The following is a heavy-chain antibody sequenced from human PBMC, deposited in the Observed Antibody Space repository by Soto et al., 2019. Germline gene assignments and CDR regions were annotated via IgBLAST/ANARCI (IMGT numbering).Heavy chain of an antibody. CDR1: GFPVSTYS. D-gene: IGHD3-22*01. J-gene: IGHJ3*02. CDR3: ARGHSITMIVVVITDDAFDI. V-gene: IGHV3-30-3*01. Sequence: PGGSQRHSYGASGFPVSTYSMYWIRQAPGKGLEWVALISYDGTKKDYADSVKGRFTISRDNSKNTLYLQMNSLRDEDTAVYYCARGHSITMIVVVITDDAFDIWAQGTMVTVSS. CDR2: ISYDGTKK.